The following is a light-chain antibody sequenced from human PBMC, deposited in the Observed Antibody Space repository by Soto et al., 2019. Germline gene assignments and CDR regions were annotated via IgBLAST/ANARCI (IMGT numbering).Light chain of an antibody. V-gene: IGKV2-24*01. Sequence: IVMTQTPLSSLVTLGQAASISCKSSQSLVHSDGNTYLSWFQQRPGQPPRLLIYKVSDRFSGVPESFSGSGAGTDFTLTISRVEAEDVGVYYCMQATQSLWTFGQGTKVEIK. J-gene: IGKJ1*01. CDR1: QSLVHSDGNTY. CDR2: KVS. CDR3: MQATQSLWT.